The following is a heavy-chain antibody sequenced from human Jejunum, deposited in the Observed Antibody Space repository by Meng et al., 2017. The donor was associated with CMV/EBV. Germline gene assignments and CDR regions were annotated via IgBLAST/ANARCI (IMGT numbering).Heavy chain of an antibody. Sequence: TVSGGSISSTTYYWSWIRQPPGKGLEWIGYIYYDGSPFYNPSLKSRVTMSVDTSSNHFSLKLSPVTAADTAVYYCARDTGYSNSDVWGQGTTVTVSS. CDR1: GGSISSTTYY. CDR2: IYYDGSP. V-gene: IGHV4-30-4*08. D-gene: IGHD6-13*01. CDR3: ARDTGYSNSDV. J-gene: IGHJ6*02.